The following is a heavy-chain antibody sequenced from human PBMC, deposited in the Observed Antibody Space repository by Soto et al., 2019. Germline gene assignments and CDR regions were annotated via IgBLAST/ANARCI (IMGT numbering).Heavy chain of an antibody. CDR3: VRVGVGIGNHFDS. Sequence: XATLSLTCSVSPGCINGFYGTWIREPPGKILEWIGYIHYSGRTDYNPSLTSRATMSVDTSKNQFSLNLKSITAADTAVYYCVRVGVGIGNHFDSWGRGTLVTVSS. J-gene: IGHJ4*02. V-gene: IGHV4-59*12. D-gene: IGHD1-26*01. CDR1: PGCINGFY. CDR2: IHYSGRT.